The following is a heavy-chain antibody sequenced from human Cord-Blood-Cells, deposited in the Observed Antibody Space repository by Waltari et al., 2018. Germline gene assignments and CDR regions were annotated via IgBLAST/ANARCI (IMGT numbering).Heavy chain of an antibody. CDR1: GYTFTSYY. D-gene: IGHD3-3*01. CDR2: INPSGGST. J-gene: IGHJ4*02. CDR3: ARSLREDFWSGYYDY. Sequence: QVQLVQSGAEVKKPGASVKVSCKASGYTFTSYYMHWVRQALGQGLEWMGIINPSGGSTSYAQKFQGRVTMTRDTSTSTVYMELSSLRSEDTAVYYCARSLREDFWSGYYDYWGQGTLVTVSS. V-gene: IGHV1-46*01.